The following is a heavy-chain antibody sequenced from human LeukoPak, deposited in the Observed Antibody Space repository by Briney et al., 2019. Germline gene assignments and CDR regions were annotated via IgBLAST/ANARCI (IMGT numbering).Heavy chain of an antibody. Sequence: GRSLRLSCAASGFTFSSYAMHWVRQAPGKGLEWVAVISYDGSNKYYADSVKGRFTISRDNSKNTLYLQMNSLRAEDTAVYYCARGRDVWGDVDYFDYWGQGTLVTVSS. CDR2: ISYDGSNK. D-gene: IGHD3-16*01. CDR3: ARGRDVWGDVDYFDY. V-gene: IGHV3-30-3*01. CDR1: GFTFSSYA. J-gene: IGHJ4*02.